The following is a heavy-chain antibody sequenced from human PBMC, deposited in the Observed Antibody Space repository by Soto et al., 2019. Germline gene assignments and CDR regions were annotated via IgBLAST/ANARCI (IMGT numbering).Heavy chain of an antibody. J-gene: IGHJ6*03. CDR2: IYYSGST. CDR1: GGSISSSSYY. Sequence: SETLSLTCTVSGGSISSSSYYWGWIRQPPGKGLEWIGSIYYSGSTYYNPSLKSRVTISVDTSKNQFSLKLSSVTAADTAVYYCARGLKQSGYYYYMDVWGKGTTVTVSS. V-gene: IGHV4-39*01. CDR3: ARGLKQSGYYYYMDV.